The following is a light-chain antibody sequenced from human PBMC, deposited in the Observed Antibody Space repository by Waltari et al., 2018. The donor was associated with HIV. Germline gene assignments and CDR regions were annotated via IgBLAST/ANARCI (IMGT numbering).Light chain of an antibody. J-gene: IGKJ5*01. CDR2: ELS. CDR3: MQSIQLPIT. CDR1: QSLLHIDGNTY. V-gene: IGKV2D-29*01. Sequence: DIVMTQTPHSLSVTPGQPASISCKSSQSLLHIDGNTYLNWYLQKPGQPPQLLIPELSNRNSGVPDSFSGSGSGTDFTLQISRVEADDVGVYYCMQSIQLPITFGQGTRLDIK.